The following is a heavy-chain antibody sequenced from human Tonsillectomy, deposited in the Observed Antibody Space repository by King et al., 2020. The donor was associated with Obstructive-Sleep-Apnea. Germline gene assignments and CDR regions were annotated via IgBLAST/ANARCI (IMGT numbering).Heavy chain of an antibody. CDR3: TRRRVYECRHNYYPHDAFDL. Sequence: QLVQSGAEVKKPGASVKVSCKASGYTFTNYYINWVRQASGQGLEWMGWMNCDTGNTGYAQEFQGRVTMTRDTSISTAYLELSTLTSEDTAVFFCTRRRVYECRHNYYPHDAFDLWGQGTMVSVSS. D-gene: IGHD3-22*01. CDR2: MNCDTGNT. CDR1: GYTFTNYY. J-gene: IGHJ3*01. V-gene: IGHV1-8*01.